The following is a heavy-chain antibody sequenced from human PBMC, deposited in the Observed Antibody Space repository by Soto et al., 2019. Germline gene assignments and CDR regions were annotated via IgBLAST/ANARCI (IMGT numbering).Heavy chain of an antibody. CDR1: GYTFTGYY. CDR2: INPNSGGT. V-gene: IGHV1-2*02. Sequence: ASVKVSCRTSGYTFTGYYMRWVRQAPGQGLEWMGWINPNSGGTNYAQKFQGRVTMTRDTSISTAYMELSRLRSDDTAVYYCAIAPGRTAINSPPYWGQGTLVTVSS. J-gene: IGHJ4*02. D-gene: IGHD2-21*02. CDR3: AIAPGRTAINSPPY.